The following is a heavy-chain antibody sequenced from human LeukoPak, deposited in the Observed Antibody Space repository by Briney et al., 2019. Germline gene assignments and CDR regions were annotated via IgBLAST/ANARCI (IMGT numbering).Heavy chain of an antibody. CDR3: ARDSYYYDSSGYYLFVY. J-gene: IGHJ4*02. D-gene: IGHD3-22*01. CDR1: GGTFSSYA. V-gene: IGHV1-69*13. Sequence: ASVKVSCKASGGTFSSYAISWVRQAPGQGLEWMGGIIPIFGTANYAQKFQGRVTITADESTSTAYMELSSLRSEDKAVYYCARDSYYYDSSGYYLFVYWGQGTLVTVSS. CDR2: IIPIFGTA.